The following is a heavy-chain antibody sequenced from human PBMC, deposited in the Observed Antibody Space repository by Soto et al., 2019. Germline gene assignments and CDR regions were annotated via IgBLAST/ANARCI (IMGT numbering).Heavy chain of an antibody. V-gene: IGHV3-30-3*01. J-gene: IGHJ4*02. Sequence: QVQLVESGGGVDQHGRSLRLSCAASGFTFSSYAMHWVRQAPGKGLEWVAVISYDGSNKYYADSVKGRFTISRDNSKNTLYLQMNSLRAEDTAVYYCARDSGGDYYGSGPRGYFDYWGQGTLVTVSS. D-gene: IGHD3-10*01. CDR1: GFTFSSYA. CDR3: ARDSGGDYYGSGPRGYFDY. CDR2: ISYDGSNK.